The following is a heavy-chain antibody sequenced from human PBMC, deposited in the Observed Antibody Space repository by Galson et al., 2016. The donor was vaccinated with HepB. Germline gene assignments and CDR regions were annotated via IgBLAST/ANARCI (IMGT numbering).Heavy chain of an antibody. Sequence: SLRLSCAASGFTFISHGMHWVRQAPGKGLEWLAVISHDGGNTYYADSVRGRFTISRDNSRNTVYLQMNSLRAEDTAVYYCATRGGSTDAFEIWGQGTMVIVSS. CDR2: ISHDGGNT. V-gene: IGHV3-30*03. CDR3: ATRGGSTDAFEI. D-gene: IGHD3-10*01. J-gene: IGHJ3*02. CDR1: GFTFISHG.